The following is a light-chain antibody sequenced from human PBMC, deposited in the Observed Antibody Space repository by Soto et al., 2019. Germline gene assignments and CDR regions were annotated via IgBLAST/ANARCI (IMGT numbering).Light chain of an antibody. CDR3: QKSEITPPT. CDR1: QSVLYSSNNKNY. Sequence: DIVMTQSPDSLAVSLGERATINCKSSQSVLYSSNNKNYLAWYQQRPGQPPKLLIYWASTRESGVPDRFSGSGSGTDFPLTITSLQAEYVAVYYCQKSEITPPTFGHGTKLEIK. J-gene: IGKJ2*01. CDR2: WAS. V-gene: IGKV4-1*01.